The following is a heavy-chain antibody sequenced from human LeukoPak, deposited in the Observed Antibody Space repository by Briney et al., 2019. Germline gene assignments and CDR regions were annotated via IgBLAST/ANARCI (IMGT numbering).Heavy chain of an antibody. CDR2: IYYSGGT. CDR1: GGSISSYY. Sequence: SETLSLTCTVSGGSISSYYWSWIRQPPGKGLEWIGYIYYSGGTNYNPSLKSRVTISVDTSKNQFSLKLSSVTAADTAVYYCARTTEGGYTYNYFYYYYMDVWGKGTTVTISS. D-gene: IGHD5-18*01. J-gene: IGHJ6*03. V-gene: IGHV4-59*01. CDR3: ARTTEGGYTYNYFYYYYMDV.